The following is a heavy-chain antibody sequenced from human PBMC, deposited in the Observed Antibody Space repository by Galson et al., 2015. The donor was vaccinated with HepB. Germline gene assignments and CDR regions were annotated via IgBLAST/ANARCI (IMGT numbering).Heavy chain of an antibody. CDR2: IFWDDDK. J-gene: IGHJ3*02. D-gene: IGHD2-21*01. Sequence: PALVKPTQTLTLTCAFSGFSLDTPGLGVGWVRQPPGKALEWLALIFWDDDKRFSLSLKTRLTITADTSKNNVVLTLANVGPGDTGTYYCAHGSSLIPGSFDIWGQGTLVAVSS. CDR3: AHGSSLIPGSFDI. CDR1: GFSLDTPGLG. V-gene: IGHV2-5*02.